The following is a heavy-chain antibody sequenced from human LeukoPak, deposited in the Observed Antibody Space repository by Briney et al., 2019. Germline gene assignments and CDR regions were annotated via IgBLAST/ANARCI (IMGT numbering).Heavy chain of an antibody. V-gene: IGHV4-59*01. Sequence: SETLPLTCTVSGGSISSYYWSWIRQPPGKGLEWIGYIYYSGSTNYNPSLKSRVTISVDTSKNQFSLKLSSVTAADTAVYYCARASRRDGYNPDYWGQGTLVTVSS. CDR3: ARASRRDGYNPDY. J-gene: IGHJ4*02. CDR1: GGSISSYY. D-gene: IGHD5-24*01. CDR2: IYYSGST.